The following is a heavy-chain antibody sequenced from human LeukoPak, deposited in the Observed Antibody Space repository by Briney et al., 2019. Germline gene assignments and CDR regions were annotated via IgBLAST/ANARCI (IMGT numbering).Heavy chain of an antibody. J-gene: IGHJ3*02. CDR3: ARDKARTVRGVIVAFDI. Sequence: ASVKVSCKASGYTFTCYDINWVRQATGQGLEWMGWMNPNSGNTGYAQKFQGRVTMTRNTSISTAYMELSSLRSEDTAVYYCARDKARTVRGVIVAFDIWGQGTMVTVSS. D-gene: IGHD3-10*01. V-gene: IGHV1-8*01. CDR2: MNPNSGNT. CDR1: GYTFTCYD.